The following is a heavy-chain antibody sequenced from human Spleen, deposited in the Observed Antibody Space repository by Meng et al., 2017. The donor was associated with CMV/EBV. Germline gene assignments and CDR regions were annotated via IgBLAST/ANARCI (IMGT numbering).Heavy chain of an antibody. D-gene: IGHD6-19*01. CDR3: ARVHPSGWNVDY. CDR2: IKQDGSEK. CDR1: GFTFSDYY. Sequence: GGSLRLSCAASGFTFSDYYMIWIRQAPGKGLEWVANIKQDGSEKYYVDSVKGRFTISRDNAKNSLYLQMNSLRAEDTAVYYCARVHPSGWNVDYWGQGTLVTVSS. J-gene: IGHJ4*02. V-gene: IGHV3-7*01.